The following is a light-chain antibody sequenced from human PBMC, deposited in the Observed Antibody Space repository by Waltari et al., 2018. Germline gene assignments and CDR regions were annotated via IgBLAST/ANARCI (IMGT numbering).Light chain of an antibody. V-gene: IGLV3-9*01. Sequence: SYELTQPLSVSVALGQTARITCEEYNFADKNVHWYQQKPGQAPVVVIYRDNKRPSGIPERFSGSNSGNTATLTISRAQAGDESDYYCQVWDSNTVIFGGGTRLTVL. CDR2: RDN. CDR3: QVWDSNTVI. CDR1: NFADKN. J-gene: IGLJ2*01.